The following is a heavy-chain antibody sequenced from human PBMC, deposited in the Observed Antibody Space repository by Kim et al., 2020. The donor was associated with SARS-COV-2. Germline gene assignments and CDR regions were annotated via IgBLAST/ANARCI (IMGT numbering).Heavy chain of an antibody. CDR3: ARRGSIVVVPAATIRRWFDP. CDR1: GGSFSGYY. Sequence: SETLSLTCAVYGGSFSGYYWSWIRQPPGKGLEWIGEINHSGSTNYNPSLKSRVTISVDTSKNQFSLKLSSVTAADTAVYYCARRGSIVVVPAATIRRWFDPWGQGTLVTVSS. CDR2: INHSGST. V-gene: IGHV4-34*01. D-gene: IGHD2-2*01. J-gene: IGHJ5*02.